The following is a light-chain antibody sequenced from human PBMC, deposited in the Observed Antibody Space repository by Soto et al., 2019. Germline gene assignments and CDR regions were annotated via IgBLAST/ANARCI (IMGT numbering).Light chain of an antibody. V-gene: IGLV1-44*01. CDR3: AAWDDSLNGSYV. CDR2: SNN. CDR1: SSNIGSNT. Sequence: QSVLTQPPSASGTPGQRVTISCSGSSSNIGSNTVNWYQQLPGPAPKLRIFSNNQRHSGVPDRFSGTKSGASASLAISGLQSEDEGVYYCAAWDDSLNGSYVFCTGTKLTVL. J-gene: IGLJ1*01.